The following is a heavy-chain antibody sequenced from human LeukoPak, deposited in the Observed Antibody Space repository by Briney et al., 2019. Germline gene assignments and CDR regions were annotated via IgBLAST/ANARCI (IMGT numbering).Heavy chain of an antibody. J-gene: IGHJ5*02. CDR3: ARLVSLDYDFWSGYGQLFDP. CDR1: GGSISSYY. Sequence: SETLSLTCTVSGGSISSYYWSWIRQPAGKGLEWIGRIFTSGSTNYNASLRSRVTMSVATSKNQFSLKLSSVTAADTAVYYCARLVSLDYDFWSGYGQLFDPWGQGTLVTVSS. V-gene: IGHV4-4*07. D-gene: IGHD3-3*01. CDR2: IFTSGST.